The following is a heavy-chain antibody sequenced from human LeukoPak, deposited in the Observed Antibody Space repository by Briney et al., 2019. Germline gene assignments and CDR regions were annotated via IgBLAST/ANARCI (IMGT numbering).Heavy chain of an antibody. CDR1: GGSFSGYY. D-gene: IGHD6-13*01. V-gene: IGHV4-34*01. CDR3: ARIGYSSSWYSPYYYYYYMDV. J-gene: IGHJ6*03. Sequence: SETLSLTCAVYGGSFSGYYWSWIRQPPGKGLEWIGEINHSGSTNYNPSLKSRVTISVDTSKNQFSLKLSSVTAADTAVYYCARIGYSSSWYSPYYYYYYMDVWGKGTTVTVSS. CDR2: INHSGST.